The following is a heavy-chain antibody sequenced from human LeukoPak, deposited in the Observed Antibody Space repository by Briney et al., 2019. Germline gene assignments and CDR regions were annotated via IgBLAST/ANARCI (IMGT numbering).Heavy chain of an antibody. Sequence: GGSLRLSGAASGLTFSSYSMNWVRQAPGKGLEWWSSISTSSSYIYYAVSVEGRFTISRDNDKNSLYLQMNSLRAEDTAVYYCAREDSGGSCWGQGTLVTVSS. CDR1: GLTFSSYS. J-gene: IGHJ4*02. CDR3: AREDSGGSC. D-gene: IGHD2-15*01. V-gene: IGHV3-21*01. CDR2: ISTSSSYI.